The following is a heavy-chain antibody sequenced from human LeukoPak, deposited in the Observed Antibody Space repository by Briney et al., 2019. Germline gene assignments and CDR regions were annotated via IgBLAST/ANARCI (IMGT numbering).Heavy chain of an antibody. V-gene: IGHV3-7*01. J-gene: IGHJ3*02. CDR3: ARDPYCGGACYSGYGALDI. D-gene: IGHD2-21*02. Sequence: PGGSLRLSCAASGFTFSSWMTWVRQAPGKGVEWVANIKQDGSEEQYADSVKGRFTISRDNAKNSLYLQMNSLRAEDTAVYFCARDPYCGGACYSGYGALDIWGQGTMVTVSS. CDR1: GFTFSSW. CDR2: IKQDGSEE.